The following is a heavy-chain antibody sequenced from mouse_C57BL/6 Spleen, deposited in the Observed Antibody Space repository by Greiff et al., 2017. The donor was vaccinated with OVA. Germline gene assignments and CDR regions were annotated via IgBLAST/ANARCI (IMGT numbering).Heavy chain of an antibody. V-gene: IGHV1-74*01. CDR1: GYTFTSYW. D-gene: IGHD3-2*02. Sequence: VQLQQPGAELVKPGASVKVSCKASGYTFTSYWMHWVKQRPGQGLEWIGRLHPSDSDTNYNQKFKGKATLTVEKSSSTAYMQLSILTSEDSAVYYCAIQTAQAFYAMDYWGQGTSVTVSS. CDR2: LHPSDSDT. J-gene: IGHJ4*01. CDR3: AIQTAQAFYAMDY.